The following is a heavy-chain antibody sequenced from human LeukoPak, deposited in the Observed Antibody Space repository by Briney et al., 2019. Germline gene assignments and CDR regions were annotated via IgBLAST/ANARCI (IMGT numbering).Heavy chain of an antibody. J-gene: IGHJ4*02. CDR2: IKQDGSEK. V-gene: IGHV3-7*01. D-gene: IGHD5-18*01. CDR1: GFTFSKYG. CDR3: AREVNTAMAPDY. Sequence: QTGGSLRLSCTTPGFTFSKYGMHWVRQAPGKGLEWVANIKQDGSEKNYVDSVKGRFTISRDNAKNSLYLQMNSLRAEDTAVYYCAREVNTAMAPDYWGQGTLVTVSS.